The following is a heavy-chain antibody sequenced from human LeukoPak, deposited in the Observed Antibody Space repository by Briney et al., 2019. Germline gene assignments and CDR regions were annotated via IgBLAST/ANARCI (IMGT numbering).Heavy chain of an antibody. CDR3: GKGLNRDYSGIGDH. J-gene: IGHJ4*02. Sequence: PGGSLRLSCAVSGFTFSNYAMSWVRQAPGKGLEWVSSMSGSGVYTYYADSVRGRFTISRDNSENKLYLQANSLRAEDTAVYYCGKGLNRDYSGIGDHWGQGTLVTVSS. D-gene: IGHD5-12*01. CDR1: GFTFSNYA. V-gene: IGHV3-23*01. CDR2: MSGSGVYT.